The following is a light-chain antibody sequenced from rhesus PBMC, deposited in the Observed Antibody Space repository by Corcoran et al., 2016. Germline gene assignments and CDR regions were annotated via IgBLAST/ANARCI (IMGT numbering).Light chain of an antibody. CDR1: QGISSW. CDR2: KAS. CDR3: LQYSSGPWT. J-gene: IGKJ1*01. V-gene: IGKV1-22*01. Sequence: DIQMTQSPSSLSVSVGDKVTITCRASQGISSWLAWYQQKPGKAPKLLIYKASSLQSGVPSRFSGSGSGTDFTLTISSLKPEDLATYYCLQYSSGPWTFGQGAKVEIK.